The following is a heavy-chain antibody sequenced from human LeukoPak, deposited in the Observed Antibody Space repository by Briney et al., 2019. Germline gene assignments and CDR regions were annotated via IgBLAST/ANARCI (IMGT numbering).Heavy chain of an antibody. CDR3: ARVDTAMVKEYYYYYYMDV. CDR2: ISGNGRDI. Sequence: PGGSLRLSCATSGFNFGGHYMSWVRQAPGKGPEWISYISGNGRDIAYADSVKGRFTISRDNAKNLLHLQMNSLRVEDTAVYYCARVDTAMVKEYYYYYYMDVWGKGTTVTVSS. V-gene: IGHV3-11*01. CDR1: GFNFGGHY. D-gene: IGHD5-18*01. J-gene: IGHJ6*03.